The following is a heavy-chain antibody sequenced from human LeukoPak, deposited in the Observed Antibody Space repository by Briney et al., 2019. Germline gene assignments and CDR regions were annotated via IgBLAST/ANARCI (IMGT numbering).Heavy chain of an antibody. CDR2: IIPIFGTA. Sequence: SVKVSCKASGGTFSSYAISWVRQAPGQGLEWMGGIIPIFGTANYAQKFQGRVTITADESTSTAYMELSSLRAEDTAVYYCAREAVGAMENYYYYYMDVWGKGTTVTVSS. CDR1: GGTFSSYA. D-gene: IGHD5-18*01. J-gene: IGHJ6*03. CDR3: AREAVGAMENYYYYYMDV. V-gene: IGHV1-69*13.